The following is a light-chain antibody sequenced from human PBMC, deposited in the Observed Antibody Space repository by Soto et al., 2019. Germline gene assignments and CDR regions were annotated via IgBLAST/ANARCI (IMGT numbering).Light chain of an antibody. Sequence: DIQITQSPSPLSASVGDSVTITCRASQSITSYLNWYQQQPGKDPNLLSYAASSLQTGVLSRFSGRGSGQDFTLTISSLQPEDYATYYCQQSYSTLLFGQGTKVDI. CDR3: QQSYSTLL. CDR2: AAS. CDR1: QSITSY. V-gene: IGKV1-39*01. J-gene: IGKJ1*01.